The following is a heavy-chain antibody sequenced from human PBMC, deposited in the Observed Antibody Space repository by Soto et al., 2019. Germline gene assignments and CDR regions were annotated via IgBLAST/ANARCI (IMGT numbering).Heavy chain of an antibody. D-gene: IGHD3-22*01. J-gene: IGHJ4*02. CDR1: GGTFSSYA. CDR3: ARGTYYYDSSGYQIFDY. Sequence: GPSVKVSCKASGGTFSSYAISWVRQAPGQGLEWMGGIIPIFGTANYAQKFQGRVTITADESTSTAYMELSSLRSEDTAVYYCARGTYYYDSSGYQIFDYWGQGTLVTVSS. CDR2: IIPIFGTA. V-gene: IGHV1-69*13.